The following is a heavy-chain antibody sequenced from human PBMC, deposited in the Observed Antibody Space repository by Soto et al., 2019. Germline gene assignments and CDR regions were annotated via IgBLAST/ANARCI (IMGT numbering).Heavy chain of an antibody. CDR1: GASVSSGDYY. D-gene: IGHD1-1*01. CDR3: VGTGTTDDY. V-gene: IGHV4-30-4*01. CDR2: IYSSGGS. Sequence: NPSETLSLTCTVSGASVSSGDYYWSCIRQPPGKGLEWIGYIYSSGGSYYNPSLKGRLTISIDTSKNQFSLKLNSVTVADTAIYYCVGTGTTDDYWGRGTLVTSPQ. J-gene: IGHJ4*02.